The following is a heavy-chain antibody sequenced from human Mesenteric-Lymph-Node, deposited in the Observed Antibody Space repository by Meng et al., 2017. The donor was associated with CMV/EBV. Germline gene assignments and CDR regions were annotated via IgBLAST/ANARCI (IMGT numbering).Heavy chain of an antibody. D-gene: IGHD4-23*01. CDR2: INHSGST. CDR3: ARHQRWLKSEGGFNY. CDR1: GGSFSGYY. J-gene: IGHJ4*02. V-gene: IGHV4-34*01. Sequence: VQLQTWGAGSLKPSGTLSLTCAVYGGSFSGYYWSWIRQPPGKGLEWIGEINHSGSTNYNPSLKSRVTISVDTSKNQFSLKLSSVTAADTAVYYCARHQRWLKSEGGFNYWGQGTLVTVSS.